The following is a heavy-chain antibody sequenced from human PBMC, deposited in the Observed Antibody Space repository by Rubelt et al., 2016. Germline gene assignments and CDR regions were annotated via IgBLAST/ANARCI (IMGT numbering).Heavy chain of an antibody. J-gene: IGHJ5*02. CDR2: IYYSGST. CDR3: ARGDWQQLTP. V-gene: IGHV4-59*12. CDR1: GGSISSYY. D-gene: IGHD6-13*01. Sequence: QVQLQESGPGLVKPSETLSLTCTVSGGSISSYYWSWIRQPPGKGLEWIGYIYYSGSTYYNPSLKSRVTISVDTSKNQFSLKLSSVTAADTAVYYCARGDWQQLTPWGQGTLVTVSS.